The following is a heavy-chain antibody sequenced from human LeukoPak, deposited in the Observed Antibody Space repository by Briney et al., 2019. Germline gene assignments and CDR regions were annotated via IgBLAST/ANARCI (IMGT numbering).Heavy chain of an antibody. J-gene: IGHJ4*02. CDR1: GFTISSYG. CDR2: IRFEGNNK. V-gene: IGHV3-30*02. Sequence: GGSLRLSCAASGFTISSYGTHWVRQAPGKGLEWVAFIRFEGNNKYYADSVKGRFTISRDNSKNTLYLQMNSLRAEDTAVYYCAKDLYSSSSNALEYWGQGTLVTVSS. CDR3: AKDLYSSSSNALEY. D-gene: IGHD6-6*01.